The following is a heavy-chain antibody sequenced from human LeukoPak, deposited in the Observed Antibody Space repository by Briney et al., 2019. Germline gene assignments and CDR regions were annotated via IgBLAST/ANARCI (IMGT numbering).Heavy chain of an antibody. J-gene: IGHJ4*02. Sequence: GGSLRLSCAASGFTFSSYAMHWVRQAPGKGLEWVAVISYDGSNKYYADSVKGRFTISRDNSKNTLYLQRNSLRAEDTAVYYCARDWDWAYFDYWGQGTLVTVSS. CDR3: ARDWDWAYFDY. D-gene: IGHD3/OR15-3a*01. CDR2: ISYDGSNK. CDR1: GFTFSSYA. V-gene: IGHV3-30*04.